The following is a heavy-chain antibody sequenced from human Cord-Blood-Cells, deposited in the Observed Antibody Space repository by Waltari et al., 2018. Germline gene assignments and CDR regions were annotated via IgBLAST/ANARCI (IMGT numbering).Heavy chain of an antibody. J-gene: IGHJ4*02. CDR2: INAGNGNT. CDR1: GYTFHSYA. Sequence: QVQLVQSGAEVKKPGASVKVSCKASGYTFHSYAMHWVRQAPGQRLEWMGWINAGNGNTKYSQKFQGRVTITRDTSASTAYMELSSLRSEDTAVYYCARGQGIAAAGTDYWGQGTLVTVSS. D-gene: IGHD6-13*01. V-gene: IGHV1-3*01. CDR3: ARGQGIAAAGTDY.